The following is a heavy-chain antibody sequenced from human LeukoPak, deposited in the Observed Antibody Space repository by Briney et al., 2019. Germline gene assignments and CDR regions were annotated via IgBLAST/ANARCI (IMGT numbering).Heavy chain of an antibody. V-gene: IGHV4-59*12. CDR1: GGSISSYY. D-gene: IGHD2-15*01. Sequence: SETLSLTCTVSGGSISSYYWSWIRQPPGKGLEWIGYTYYSGSTNYNPSLKSRVTMSVDTSKNQFSLKLSSVTAADTAVYYCARWSRYCSGGSCYDAFDIWGQGTMVTVSS. CDR2: TYYSGST. CDR3: ARWSRYCSGGSCYDAFDI. J-gene: IGHJ3*02.